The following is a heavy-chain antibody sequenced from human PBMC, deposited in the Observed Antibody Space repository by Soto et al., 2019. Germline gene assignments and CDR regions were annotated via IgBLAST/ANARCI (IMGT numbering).Heavy chain of an antibody. J-gene: IGHJ3*01. CDR2: VYDSGST. D-gene: IGHD1-26*01. CDR3: VSQVGATGSYSYAV. V-gene: IGHV4-59*02. Sequence: QVQLQESGPGGVKPSETLSLTCTVTGASVINDYWNWIRQPPGKGLGWIGFVYDSGSTSYNSSLKSRLTISVDTSKNQFSLKLSSVTAADTAVYYCVSQVGATGSYSYAVWGQGTMVTVSS. CDR1: GASVINDY.